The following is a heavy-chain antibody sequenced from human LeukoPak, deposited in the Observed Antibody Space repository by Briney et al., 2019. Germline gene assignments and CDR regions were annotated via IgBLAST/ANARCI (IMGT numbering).Heavy chain of an antibody. J-gene: IGHJ4*02. CDR3: ARDPAYGDLRD. D-gene: IGHD4-17*01. CDR1: GFTFSSYS. CDR2: ISGSSTYI. Sequence: PGGSLRLSCAASGFTFSSYSMNWVRQAPGKGLEWVSSISGSSTYIYYADSMKGQFTISRDNAKNSLYLQMNSLRAEDTAVYYCARDPAYGDLRDWGQGTLVTVSS. V-gene: IGHV3-21*01.